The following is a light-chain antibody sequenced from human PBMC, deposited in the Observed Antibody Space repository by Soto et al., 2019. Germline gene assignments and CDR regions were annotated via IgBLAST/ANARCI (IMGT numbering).Light chain of an antibody. CDR3: QQFNTYPPLP. CDR1: QGISSA. V-gene: IGKV1-13*02. CDR2: DAS. J-gene: IGKJ4*01. Sequence: AIQLTQSPSSLSASVVDRVTITCRASQGISSALAWYQQKPGKAPKLLIYDASSLESGVPSRFSASGSGTDFTLTISSLHPEDFATYYCQQFNTYPPLPFGGGTKVDIX.